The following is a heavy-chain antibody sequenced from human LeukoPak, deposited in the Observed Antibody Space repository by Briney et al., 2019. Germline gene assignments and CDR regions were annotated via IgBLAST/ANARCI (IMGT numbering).Heavy chain of an antibody. Sequence: ASVKVSCKAYGYTFTVYHMHWVRQAPGQGLEWMGWINPNSGDTNYAQNFQGRVTMTRDTSVSTAYMELSRLRSDDTAVYYCARCPHRRGSCPHFDYWGQGTLVTVSS. CDR1: GYTFTVYH. J-gene: IGHJ4*02. D-gene: IGHD2-2*01. CDR3: ARCPHRRGSCPHFDY. V-gene: IGHV1-2*02. CDR2: INPNSGDT.